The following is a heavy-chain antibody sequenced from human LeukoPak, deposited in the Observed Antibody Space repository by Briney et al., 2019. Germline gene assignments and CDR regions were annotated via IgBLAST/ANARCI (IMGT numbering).Heavy chain of an antibody. V-gene: IGHV1-8*01. J-gene: IGHJ3*02. Sequence: ASVKVSCKASGYTFTSYDINWVRQATGQGLEWMGWMNPNSGNTGYAQKFQGRVTMTRNTSISTAYMELSSLRSEDTAVYYCARGGLYQLDDAFDIWGQGTMVTVSS. D-gene: IGHD2-2*01. CDR1: GYTFTSYD. CDR3: ARGGLYQLDDAFDI. CDR2: MNPNSGNT.